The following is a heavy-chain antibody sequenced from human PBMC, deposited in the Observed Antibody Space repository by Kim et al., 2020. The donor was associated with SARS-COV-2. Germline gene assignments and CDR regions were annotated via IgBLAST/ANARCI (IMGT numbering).Heavy chain of an antibody. CDR1: GFTFHDYA. V-gene: IGHV3-23*01. CDR3: AKADYYDSAGYHTWKAFDR. J-gene: IGHJ4*02. CDR2: ITGSGGGT. Sequence: GGSLRLSCAASGFTFHDYAMTWVRQAPGKGLEWVSVITGSGGGTYYADSVKGRFTISRDNSQNILFLQMNSLRAEDSAVYYCAKADYYDSAGYHTWKAFDRWGQGTLVTVSS. D-gene: IGHD3-22*01.